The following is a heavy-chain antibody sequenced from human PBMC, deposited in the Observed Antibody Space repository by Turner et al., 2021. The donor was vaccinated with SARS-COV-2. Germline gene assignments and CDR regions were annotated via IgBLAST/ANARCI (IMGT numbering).Heavy chain of an antibody. D-gene: IGHD2-8*01. J-gene: IGHJ6*03. CDR2: IWYDRSNK. CDR3: ARDPNAGYYYMDV. V-gene: IGHV3-33*01. CDR1: GFTFSSYG. Sequence: QVQLVESGGGVVQPGRSLRLSCAASGFTFSSYGMHWVRQAPGKGLEWVAVIWYDRSNKYYADSVKGRFTISRDNSKNTLYLQMNSLRAEDTAVYYCARDPNAGYYYMDVWGKGTTVTVSS.